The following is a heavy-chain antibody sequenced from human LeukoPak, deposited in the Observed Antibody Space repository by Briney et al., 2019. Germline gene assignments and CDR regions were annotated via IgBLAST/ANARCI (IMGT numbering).Heavy chain of an antibody. CDR2: ISSSSSYI. Sequence: PGGSLRLSCAASGFTFSSYSMNWVRQAPGKGREWVSSISSSSSYIYYADSVKGRFTIYRDNAKNSLYLQMSSLRAEDTAVYYCARGDYDILSGYYMTDFDYWGQGTLDTVPS. V-gene: IGHV3-21*01. CDR1: GFTFSSYS. J-gene: IGHJ4*02. D-gene: IGHD3-9*01. CDR3: ARGDYDILSGYYMTDFDY.